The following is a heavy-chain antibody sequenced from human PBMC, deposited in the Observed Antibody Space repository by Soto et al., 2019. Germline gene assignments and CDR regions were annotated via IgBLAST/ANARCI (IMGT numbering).Heavy chain of an antibody. J-gene: IGHJ3*01. Sequence: VQLVESGGGVVQPGGSLRLSCAVSGIIFTGYGMHWVRQAPGKGLEWVSYISSGSGTIYYADSVKGRFTISRDNAKNSLYLQMNSLRAEDTAAYYCARVGYCSSTSCEGVLKFWGQGTKVTVSS. CDR3: ARVGYCSSTSCEGVLKF. CDR1: GIIFTGYG. D-gene: IGHD2-2*01. CDR2: ISSGSGTI. V-gene: IGHV3-48*01.